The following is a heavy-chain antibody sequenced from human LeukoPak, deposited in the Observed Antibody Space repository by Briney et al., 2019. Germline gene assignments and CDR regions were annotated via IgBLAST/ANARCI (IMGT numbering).Heavy chain of an antibody. CDR2: IYYSGST. CDR1: GGSIRSSSNYY. D-gene: IGHD2-15*01. V-gene: IGHV4-39*07. Sequence: SETLSLTCTVSGGSIRSSSNYYWGWIRQPPGKGLECIGSIYYSGSTFYNPSLKSRVTISVDTSKNQFSLKLTSVTAADTAVYFCAVSYCRGGDCYGIYDWGQGTLVTVSS. CDR3: AVSYCRGGDCYGIYD. J-gene: IGHJ4*02.